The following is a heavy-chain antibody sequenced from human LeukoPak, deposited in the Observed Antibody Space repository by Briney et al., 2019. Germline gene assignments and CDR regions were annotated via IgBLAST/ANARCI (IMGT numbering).Heavy chain of an antibody. V-gene: IGHV3-21*04. CDR3: AKDIRKWELRYYFVY. J-gene: IGHJ4*02. CDR1: GFTFSSYS. CDR2: ISSSSSYI. Sequence: PGGSLRPSCAASGFTFSSYSMSWVRQAPGKGLEWVSSISSSSSYIYYADSVKGRFTISRDNAKNSLYLQMNSLRAEDTALYYCAKDIRKWELRYYFVYWGQGTLVTVSS. D-gene: IGHD1-26*01.